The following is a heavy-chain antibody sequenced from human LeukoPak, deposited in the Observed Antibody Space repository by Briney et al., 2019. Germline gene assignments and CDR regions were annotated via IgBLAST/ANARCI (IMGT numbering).Heavy chain of an antibody. Sequence: GSSVKVSCKAPGGTFSSYAISWVRQAPGQGLEWMGRIIPILGIANYAQKFQGRVTITADKSTSTAYMELSSLRSEDTAVYYCAREPERSGHDALLYWGQGTLVTVSS. V-gene: IGHV1-69*04. D-gene: IGHD5-12*01. J-gene: IGHJ4*02. CDR1: GGTFSSYA. CDR2: IIPILGIA. CDR3: AREPERSGHDALLY.